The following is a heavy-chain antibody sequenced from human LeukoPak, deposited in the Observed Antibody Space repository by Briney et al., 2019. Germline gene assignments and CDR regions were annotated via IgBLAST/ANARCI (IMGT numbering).Heavy chain of an antibody. CDR2: IYSGGST. D-gene: IGHD3-22*01. Sequence: GGSLRFSCAASGFTVSSNYMSWVRQAPGKGVEWVSVIYSGGSTYYADSVKGRFTISRHNSKNTLYLQMNSLRAEDTAVYYCARYKGGSGYYPTSDAFDIWGQGTMVTVSS. CDR3: ARYKGGSGYYPTSDAFDI. J-gene: IGHJ3*02. CDR1: GFTVSSNY. V-gene: IGHV3-53*04.